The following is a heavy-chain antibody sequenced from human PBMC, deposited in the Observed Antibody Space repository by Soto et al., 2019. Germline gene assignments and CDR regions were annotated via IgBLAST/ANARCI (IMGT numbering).Heavy chain of an antibody. CDR1: GGTFSSYS. D-gene: IGHD2-2*02. J-gene: IGHJ6*02. CDR2: IIPIFGTA. CDR3: ARVVVVPAAISYSDYYYYYGMDV. V-gene: IGHV1-69*13. Sequence: ASVKVSCKSSGGTFSSYSISWVRQAPGQGLEWMGWIIPIFGTANYAQKFQGRVTITADESTSTAYMELSSLRSEDTAVYYCARVVVVPAAISYSDYYYYYGMDVWGQGTTVTVSS.